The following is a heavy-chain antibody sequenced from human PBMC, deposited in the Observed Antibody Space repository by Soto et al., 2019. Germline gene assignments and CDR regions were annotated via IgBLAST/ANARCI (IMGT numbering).Heavy chain of an antibody. Sequence: SETLSLTCAVYGGSFSGYYWSWIRQPPGKGLEWIGEINHSGSTNYNPSLKSRVNISVDTSKNQFSLKLSSVTAADTAVYYCARGVGGLLWFGELSTYYFDYWGQGTLVTVSS. CDR3: ARGVGGLLWFGELSTYYFDY. J-gene: IGHJ4*02. V-gene: IGHV4-34*01. CDR1: GGSFSGYY. CDR2: INHSGST. D-gene: IGHD3-10*01.